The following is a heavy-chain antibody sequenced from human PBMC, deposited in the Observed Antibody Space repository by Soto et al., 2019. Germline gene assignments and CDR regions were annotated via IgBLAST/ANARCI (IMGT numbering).Heavy chain of an antibody. J-gene: IGHJ3*02. CDR2: ISGSGGST. CDR3: AKDRALVVVAADHDAFDI. CDR1: GFTFSSYA. V-gene: IGHV3-23*01. D-gene: IGHD2-15*01. Sequence: EVQLLESGGGLVQPGGSLRLSCAASGFTFSSYAMSWVRQAPGKGLEWVSAISGSGGSTYYADSVKGRFTISRDNSKNTLYLQMNSLRAEDTAVYYCAKDRALVVVAADHDAFDIWGQGTMVTVSS.